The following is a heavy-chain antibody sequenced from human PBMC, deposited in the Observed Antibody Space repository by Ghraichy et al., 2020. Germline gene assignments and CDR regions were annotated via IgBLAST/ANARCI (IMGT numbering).Heavy chain of an antibody. Sequence: GGSLRLSCAASGFTFSRFGMHWVRQAPGKGLEWVAIIWYDGSKKYYADSVKGRFTISRDNSKNTLYLQMNSLRAEDTAVYYCARGYCNTSSCNDRPWFDPWGQGTLVTVSS. V-gene: IGHV3-33*01. J-gene: IGHJ5*02. D-gene: IGHD2-2*01. CDR3: ARGYCNTSSCNDRPWFDP. CDR1: GFTFSRFG. CDR2: IWYDGSKK.